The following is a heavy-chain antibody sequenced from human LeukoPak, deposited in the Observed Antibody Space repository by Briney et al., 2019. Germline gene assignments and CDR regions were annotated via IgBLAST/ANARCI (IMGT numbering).Heavy chain of an antibody. CDR3: ARDVQENSFDY. CDR2: IYPADSDT. CDR1: GYSFSNYW. V-gene: IGHV5-51*01. J-gene: IGHJ4*02. Sequence: GESLKISCKGSGYSFSNYWIGWVRQLPGKGLEWMGIIYPADSDTRYSPSFQGQVTISVDKSITTAYLQWSSLKASDSAMYYCARDVQENSFDYCGQGTVVTVSS.